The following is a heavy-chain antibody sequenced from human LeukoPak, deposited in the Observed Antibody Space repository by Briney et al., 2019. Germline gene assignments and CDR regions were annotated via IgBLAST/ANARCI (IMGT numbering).Heavy chain of an antibody. Sequence: PSETLSLTCTVSGGSISSYYWSWIQQPPGKGLEWIGYIYYSGSTNYSPSLKSRVTISADTSKNQFSLRLSSVTAADTAVYYCARGAGVPKFDPWGQGTLVTVSS. J-gene: IGHJ5*02. CDR1: GGSISSYY. CDR3: ARGAGVPKFDP. D-gene: IGHD2-2*01. V-gene: IGHV4-59*01. CDR2: IYYSGST.